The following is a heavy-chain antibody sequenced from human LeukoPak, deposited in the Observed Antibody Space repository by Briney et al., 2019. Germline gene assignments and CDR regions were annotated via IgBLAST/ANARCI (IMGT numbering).Heavy chain of an antibody. J-gene: IGHJ4*02. D-gene: IGHD4-17*01. CDR1: GFSFSSYD. CDR3: AKHQVRSHDY. Sequence: GGSLRFSCAASGFSFSSYDMSWVRQAPGRGLEWVSAITPSGDNTWCAESMKGRFTISRDNSKNTLYLQMSSLRAEDTAVYYCAKHQVRSHDYWGQGTLVTVSS. V-gene: IGHV3-23*01. CDR2: ITPSGDNT.